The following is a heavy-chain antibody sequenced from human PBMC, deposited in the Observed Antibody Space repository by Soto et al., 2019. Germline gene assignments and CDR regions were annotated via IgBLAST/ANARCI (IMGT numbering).Heavy chain of an antibody. J-gene: IGHJ4*02. CDR3: ASNVAGPAR. Sequence: GGSLRLSCAASGFTFSNYWMHWVRQAPGKGLEWVSVIYSGGSTYYADSVKGRFTISRDNSKNTLYLQMNSLRAEDTAVYYCASNVAGPARWGQGTLVTVSS. CDR2: IYSGGST. D-gene: IGHD6-19*01. V-gene: IGHV3-66*01. CDR1: GFTFSNYW.